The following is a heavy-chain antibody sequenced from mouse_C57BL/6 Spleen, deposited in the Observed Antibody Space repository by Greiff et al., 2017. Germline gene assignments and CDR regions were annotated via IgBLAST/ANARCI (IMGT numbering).Heavy chain of an antibody. D-gene: IGHD1-1*01. CDR2: INYDGSST. CDR3: AREGDFTTVVAHWYFDV. V-gene: IGHV5-16*01. Sequence: EVMLVESEGGLVQPGSSMKLSCTASGFTFSDYYMAWVRQVPEKGLEWVANINYDGSSTYYLDSLKSRFIISRDNAKNILYLQMSSLKSEDTATYYCAREGDFTTVVAHWYFDVWGTGTTVTVSS. CDR1: GFTFSDYY. J-gene: IGHJ1*03.